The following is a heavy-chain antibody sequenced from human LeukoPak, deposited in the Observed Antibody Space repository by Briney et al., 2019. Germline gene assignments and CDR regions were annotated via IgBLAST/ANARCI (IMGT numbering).Heavy chain of an antibody. CDR1: GFTFDDYT. CDR3: AKDLGPRGNDAFDI. Sequence: GGSLRLSCAASGFTFDDYTMHWGRQAPGKGLEWVSLISWDGGSTYYADSVKGRFTISRDNSKNSLYLQMNSLRTEDTALYYCAKDLGPRGNDAFDIWGQGTMVTVSS. V-gene: IGHV3-43*01. CDR2: ISWDGGST. D-gene: IGHD3-16*01. J-gene: IGHJ3*02.